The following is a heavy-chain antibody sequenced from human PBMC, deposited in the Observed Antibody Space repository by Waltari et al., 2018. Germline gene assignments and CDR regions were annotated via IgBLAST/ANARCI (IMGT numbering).Heavy chain of an antibody. D-gene: IGHD2-15*01. J-gene: IGHJ5*02. CDR3: ATKVVGLTASGWFDP. CDR2: INPKTSDT. CDR1: GYTFTGYF. Sequence: QVQLVQSGYEVKKPGASLQVSCKTSGYTFTGYFVHWGRQAPGQGLEWMGWINPKTSDTKYAQKFQGRVTMTRDTSISTAYMELSNLTSDDTAMYYCATKVVGLTASGWFDPWGQGTLVTVSS. V-gene: IGHV1-2*02.